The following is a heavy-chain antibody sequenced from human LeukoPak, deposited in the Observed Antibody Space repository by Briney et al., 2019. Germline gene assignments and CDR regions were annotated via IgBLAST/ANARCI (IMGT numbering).Heavy chain of an antibody. CDR3: ARGPRSIVVVPTAIRNWFDP. V-gene: IGHV1-8*03. D-gene: IGHD2-2*01. Sequence: SVKVSCKASGYTSTNYDVNWVRQATGQGLEWMGWMNPNSGDTGYAQKFQGRVTITRNTSISTAYMELSSLRSEDTAVYYCARGPRSIVVVPTAIRNWFDPWGQGTLVTVSS. CDR2: MNPNSGDT. CDR1: GYTSTNYD. J-gene: IGHJ5*02.